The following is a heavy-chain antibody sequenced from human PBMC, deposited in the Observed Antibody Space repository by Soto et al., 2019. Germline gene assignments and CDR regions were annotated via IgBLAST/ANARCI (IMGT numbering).Heavy chain of an antibody. CDR2: ISAYNGNT. V-gene: IGHV1-18*01. D-gene: IGHD3-10*02. J-gene: IGHJ6*02. Sequence: QVQLVQSGAEVKKPGASVKVSCKASGYTFTSYGISWVRQAPGQGLEWMGWISAYNGNTNCAKKLQGRVTMTTDTSTSTASMELRSLRSDDTAVYYCARDIGWLFGYYYGMDVWGQGTTVTVSS. CDR1: GYTFTSYG. CDR3: ARDIGWLFGYYYGMDV.